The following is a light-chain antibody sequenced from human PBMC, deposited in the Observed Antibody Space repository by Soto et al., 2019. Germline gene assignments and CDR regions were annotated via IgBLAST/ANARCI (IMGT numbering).Light chain of an antibody. CDR1: QSVSSN. CDR3: QQYKNWPPLT. J-gene: IGKJ4*01. Sequence: IVMTQSPATLSVSLGERATLSCRASQSVSSNLAWYQQKPGQAPRLLIYGASTRATGIPARFSGSGSGTEFTLTISSLQSEDFAVYYCQQYKNWPPLTFGGGTKVEIK. CDR2: GAS. V-gene: IGKV3-15*01.